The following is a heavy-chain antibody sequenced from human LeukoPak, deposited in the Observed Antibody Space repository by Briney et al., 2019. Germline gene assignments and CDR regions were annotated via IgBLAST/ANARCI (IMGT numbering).Heavy chain of an antibody. CDR2: ISYDGSNK. CDR1: GFTFSSYA. J-gene: IGHJ6*03. V-gene: IGHV3-30*04. D-gene: IGHD3-22*01. CDR3: ARDGLEIVVVITKAYYYYMDV. Sequence: GGSLRLSCAASGFTFSSYAMHWVRQAPGKGLEWVAVISYDGSNKYYADSVKGRFTISRDNSKNTLYLQMNSLRAEDTAVYYCARDGLEIVVVITKAYYYYMDVWGKGTTVTVSS.